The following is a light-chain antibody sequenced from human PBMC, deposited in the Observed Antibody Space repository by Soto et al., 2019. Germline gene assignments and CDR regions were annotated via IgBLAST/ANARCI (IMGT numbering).Light chain of an antibody. CDR3: QQRSNWPPWT. Sequence: EIVLTQSPATLSFSPGERATLGCRASQSVDSYLAWYQQKPGQAPRLLIYDASNRATGIPARFSGSGSGTDFTLTISSLEPEDFAVYYCQQRSNWPPWTFGQGTRLEIK. V-gene: IGKV3-11*01. J-gene: IGKJ5*01. CDR1: QSVDSY. CDR2: DAS.